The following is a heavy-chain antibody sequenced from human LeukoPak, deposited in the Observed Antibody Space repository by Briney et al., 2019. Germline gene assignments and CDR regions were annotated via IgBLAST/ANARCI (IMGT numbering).Heavy chain of an antibody. Sequence: GGSLRLSCAASGFTFSGSWMHWVRQAPGKGLVWVSRIKGDGIETNYADSVKGRFTISRDNSKNTLFLQMNSLRAEDTALYYCAKGAYDYIEMGYIDYWGQGTLVTVSS. D-gene: IGHD5-12*01. CDR1: GFTFSGSW. J-gene: IGHJ4*02. V-gene: IGHV3-74*01. CDR2: IKGDGIET. CDR3: AKGAYDYIEMGYIDY.